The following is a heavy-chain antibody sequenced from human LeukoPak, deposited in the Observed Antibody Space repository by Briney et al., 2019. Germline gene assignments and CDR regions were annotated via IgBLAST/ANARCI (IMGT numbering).Heavy chain of an antibody. V-gene: IGHV3-64*01. Sequence: PGGSLRLSCAASGFTFSSYAMHWVRQAPGKGLEYVSVISSNGGSTYYANSVKGRFTISRDNSKNTLYLQMGSLRAEDMAVYYCARGGLLWFGELSGYWSQGTLVTVSS. CDR3: ARGGLLWFGELSGY. J-gene: IGHJ4*02. D-gene: IGHD3-10*01. CDR1: GFTFSSYA. CDR2: ISSNGGST.